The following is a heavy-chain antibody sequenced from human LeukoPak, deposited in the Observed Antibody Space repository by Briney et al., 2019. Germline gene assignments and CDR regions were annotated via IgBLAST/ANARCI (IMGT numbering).Heavy chain of an antibody. CDR3: AREGALTRRNWFDP. CDR1: GYNFTTYW. V-gene: IGHV5-51*01. J-gene: IGHJ5*02. D-gene: IGHD3-9*01. CDR2: IYPDDSDT. Sequence: KDGESLKISCKASGYNFTTYWIAWVRQMPGKGLECMGIIYPDDSDTRYSPSFQGQVTISADKSISTAYLQWSSLKASDTAMYYCAREGALTRRNWFDPWGQGTLVTVSS.